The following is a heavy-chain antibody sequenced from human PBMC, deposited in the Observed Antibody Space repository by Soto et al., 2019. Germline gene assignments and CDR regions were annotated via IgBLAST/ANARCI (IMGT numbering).Heavy chain of an antibody. CDR1: GGTCISYG. V-gene: IGHV3-30*03. J-gene: IGHJ6*02. CDR2: ISYDGSNK. CDR3: ATEGYDFGGMDV. D-gene: IGHD3-3*01. Sequence: AGGSLRHSCAASGGTCISYGMRWVRQAPGKGLEWVAVISYDGSNKYYADSVKGRFTISRDNSKNTLYLQMNSLRAEDTAVYYCATEGYDFGGMDVWGQGTTVTVSS.